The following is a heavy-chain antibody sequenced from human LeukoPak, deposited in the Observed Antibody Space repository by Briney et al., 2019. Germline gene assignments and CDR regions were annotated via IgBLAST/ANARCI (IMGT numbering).Heavy chain of an antibody. D-gene: IGHD3-22*01. CDR1: GFTFSDYY. CDR3: ARDYYDSSGYYYFDY. Sequence: GGSPRLSCAASGFTFSDYYMSWIRQAPGKGLEWVSYISSSGSTIYYADSVKGRFTISRDNAKNSLYLQMNSLRAEDTAVYYCARDYYDSSGYYYFDYWGQGTLVTVSS. J-gene: IGHJ4*02. V-gene: IGHV3-11*04. CDR2: ISSSGSTI.